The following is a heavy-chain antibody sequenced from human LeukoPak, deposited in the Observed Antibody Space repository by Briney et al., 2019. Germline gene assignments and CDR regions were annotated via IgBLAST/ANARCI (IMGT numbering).Heavy chain of an antibody. J-gene: IGHJ3*02. V-gene: IGHV4-39*07. D-gene: IGHD3-22*01. CDR2: IYYSGST. CDR3: ARDRTNWLLKHAFDI. Sequence: PSETLSLTCTVSGGSISSSSYYWGWIRQPPGKGLEWIGSIYYSGSTYYNPSLKSRVTISVDTSKNQFSLKLSSVTAADTAVYYCARDRTNWLLKHAFDIWGQGTMVTVSS. CDR1: GGSISSSSYY.